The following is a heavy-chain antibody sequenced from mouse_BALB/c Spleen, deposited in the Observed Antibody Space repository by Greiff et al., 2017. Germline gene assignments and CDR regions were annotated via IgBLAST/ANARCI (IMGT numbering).Heavy chain of an antibody. CDR1: GYTFTSYW. CDR2: INPSTGYT. D-gene: IGHD2-14*01. Sequence: VQLQQSGAELAKPGASVKMSCKASGYTFTSYWMHWVKQRPGQGLEWIGYINPSTGYTEYNQKFKDKATLTADKSSSTAYMQLSSLTSEDSAVYYCARGHRPYAMDYWGQGTSVTVSS. CDR3: ARGHRPYAMDY. J-gene: IGHJ4*01. V-gene: IGHV1-7*01.